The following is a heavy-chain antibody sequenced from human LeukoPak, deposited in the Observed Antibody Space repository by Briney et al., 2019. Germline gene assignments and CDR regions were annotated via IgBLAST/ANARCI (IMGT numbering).Heavy chain of an antibody. CDR2: IYSGFNT. J-gene: IGHJ4*02. CDR1: GXIVSSHY. CDR3: AREAVAGPFDY. D-gene: IGHD6-19*01. Sequence: PGGSLRLSCSASGXIVSSHYMSWVRQAPGKGLEWVSVIYSGFNTYYADSVKGRFTISRDNSKNTLYLRMNSLRAEDTAMYYCAREAVAGPFDYWGQGTLVTVSS. V-gene: IGHV3-53*01.